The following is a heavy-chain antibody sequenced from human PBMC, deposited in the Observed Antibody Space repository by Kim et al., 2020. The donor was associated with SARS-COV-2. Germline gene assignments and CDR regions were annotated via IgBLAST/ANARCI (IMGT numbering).Heavy chain of an antibody. D-gene: IGHD2-21*02. J-gene: IGHJ6*02. CDR2: ISSSSSYI. CDR3: ARGGGDFRPYGMDV. CDR1: GFTFSSYS. V-gene: IGHV3-21*01. Sequence: GGSLRLSCAASGFTFSSYSMNWVRQAPGKGLEWVSSISSSSSYIYYADSVKGRFTISRDNAKNSLYLQMNSLRAEDTAVYYCARGGGDFRPYGMDVWGQGTTVTVSS.